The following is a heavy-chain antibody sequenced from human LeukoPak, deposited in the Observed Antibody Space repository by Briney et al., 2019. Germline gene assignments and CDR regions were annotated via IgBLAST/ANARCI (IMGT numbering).Heavy chain of an antibody. CDR1: GFTLSTYV. Sequence: GGSLRLSCSVSGFTLSTYVMHWVRQAPGKGLEYVSAISSNGDNTYYADSVKGRFTISRDNSKNALYLQMSSLRADDTAVYYCVRGTGYWGQGTLVTVSS. V-gene: IGHV3-64D*06. CDR2: ISSNGDNT. CDR3: VRGTGY. J-gene: IGHJ4*02.